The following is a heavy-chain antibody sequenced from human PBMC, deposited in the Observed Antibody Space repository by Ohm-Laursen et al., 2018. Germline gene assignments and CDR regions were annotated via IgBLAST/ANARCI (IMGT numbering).Heavy chain of an antibody. CDR1: GFTLSSYN. J-gene: IGHJ6*02. Sequence: SLRLSCAASGFTLSSYNMNWVRQAPGKGLEWVSCISSSSSYIYYADSVKGRFTISRDNAKNSVYLQMNSLRAEDTAVYYCARISPMLYYYYYGMDVWGQGTTVTVSS. V-gene: IGHV3-21*01. CDR2: ISSSSSYI. CDR3: ARISPMLYYYYYGMDV. D-gene: IGHD2-8*01.